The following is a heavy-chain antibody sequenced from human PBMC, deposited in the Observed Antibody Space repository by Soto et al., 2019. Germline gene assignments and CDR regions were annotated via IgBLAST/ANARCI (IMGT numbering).Heavy chain of an antibody. CDR2: ITADGGT. CDR3: APHVSCSGGSCQYDAFAI. V-gene: IGHV3-23*01. D-gene: IGHD2-15*01. J-gene: IGHJ3*02. Sequence: EVQVLESGGGLVQPGGSLRLSCEGSGFTVSSHAMTWIRQAPGKGPEWVSTITADGGTYYADSVKGRFAMSRDTSENTLYLRMNSLGAEDTAAYYRAPHVSCSGGSCQYDAFAIRGQGTMVTVSS. CDR1: GFTVSSHA.